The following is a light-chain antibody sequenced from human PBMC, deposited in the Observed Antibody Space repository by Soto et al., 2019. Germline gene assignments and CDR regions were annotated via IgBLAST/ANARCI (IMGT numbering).Light chain of an antibody. CDR1: QDINNY. Sequence: DIQMTQSPSAMSASVGDRVTITFRASQDINNYLAWFQQKPGKVPQRLIYAASTLQSGVPSRFSGSGSVTEFTLTISSLQPEDFATYYCLQHKSYPLTFGGGTKVEIK. CDR2: AAS. CDR3: LQHKSYPLT. V-gene: IGKV1-17*03. J-gene: IGKJ4*01.